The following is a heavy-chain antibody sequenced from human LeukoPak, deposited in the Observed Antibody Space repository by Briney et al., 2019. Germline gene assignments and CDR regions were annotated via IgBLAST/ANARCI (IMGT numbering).Heavy chain of an antibody. Sequence: PGGSLRLSCAGAGFTFDDSVMRWVRQAPGKGLEWVSTINWNSGNIGYADSVKGRFTISRDNAKNSLFLQMNSLRTEDTALYYCAKGGHPTRYYYGMDVWGQGTTVTVSS. CDR3: AKGGHPTRYYYGMDV. CDR1: GFTFDDSV. CDR2: INWNSGNI. V-gene: IGHV3-9*01. D-gene: IGHD2-15*01. J-gene: IGHJ6*02.